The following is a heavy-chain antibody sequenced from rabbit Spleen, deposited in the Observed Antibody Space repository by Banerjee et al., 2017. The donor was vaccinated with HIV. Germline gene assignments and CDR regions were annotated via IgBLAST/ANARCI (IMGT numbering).Heavy chain of an antibody. D-gene: IGHD4-1*01. CDR3: ARDGSGWGANFNL. J-gene: IGHJ4*01. CDR2: IDAGVKGTT. CDR1: GFSLSRDYW. Sequence: QEQLEESGGDLVKPEGSLTLTCTASGFSLSRDYWICWVRQAPGKGLEWIACIDAGVKGTTYYASWAKGRFAVSKTSPTTVTLQMTSLTAADMATYFCARDGSGWGANFNLWGPGTLVNVS. V-gene: IGHV1S45*01.